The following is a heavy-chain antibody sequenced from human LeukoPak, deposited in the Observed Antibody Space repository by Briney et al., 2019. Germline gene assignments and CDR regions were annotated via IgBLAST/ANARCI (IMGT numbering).Heavy chain of an antibody. V-gene: IGHV4-34*01. CDR1: GGSFSGYY. CDR3: ARHVAEDYYDSSGYYFNY. CDR2: INHSGST. D-gene: IGHD3-22*01. Sequence: PSETLSLTCAVYGGSFSGYYWSWIRQPPGKGLEWIGEINHSGSTNYNPSLKSRVTISVDTSKNQFSLKLSSVTAADTAVYYCARHVAEDYYDSSGYYFNYGGQGTLVTVSS. J-gene: IGHJ4*02.